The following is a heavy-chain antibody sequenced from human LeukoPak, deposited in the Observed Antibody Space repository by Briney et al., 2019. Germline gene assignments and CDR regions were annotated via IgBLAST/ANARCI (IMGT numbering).Heavy chain of an antibody. CDR3: AKDVCTSPRCLLYFDS. J-gene: IGHJ4*02. D-gene: IGHD2-8*01. Sequence: PGGSLRLSCTASGFSFYSYAMNWVRQAPGKGPEWVSGISGFNTYYADSVKGRFTIFRDNSKNVLYLQMDRLRAEDTAVYSCAKDVCTSPRCLLYFDSWGQGTLVTVSS. CDR1: GFSFYSYA. CDR2: ISGFNT. V-gene: IGHV3-23*01.